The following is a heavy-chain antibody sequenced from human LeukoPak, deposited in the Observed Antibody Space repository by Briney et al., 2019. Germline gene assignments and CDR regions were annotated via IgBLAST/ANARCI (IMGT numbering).Heavy chain of an antibody. D-gene: IGHD3-16*02. V-gene: IGHV3-23*01. CDR1: GFTFSSYA. Sequence: GGSLRLSCAASGFTFSSYAMSWVRQAPGKGLEWVSAISGSGGSTYYADSVKGRFTISRDNSKNTLYLQMNSLRAEDTAVYYCARDLTFGGVIVLDYWGQGTLVTVSS. CDR2: ISGSGGST. CDR3: ARDLTFGGVIVLDY. J-gene: IGHJ4*02.